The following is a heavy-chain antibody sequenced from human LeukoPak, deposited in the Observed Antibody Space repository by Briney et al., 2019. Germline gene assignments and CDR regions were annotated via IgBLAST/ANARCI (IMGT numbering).Heavy chain of an antibody. D-gene: IGHD2-15*01. J-gene: IGHJ4*02. CDR1: GGSFSGYY. Sequence: SETLSLTCAVYGGSFSGYYWSWIRQPPGKGLEWIGEINHSGSTNYNPSLKSRVTISVDTSKNQFSLKLSSVTAADTAVYYCARARYCSGGSCRSQSAAPKKFDYWGQGTLVTVSS. CDR2: INHSGST. V-gene: IGHV4-34*01. CDR3: ARARYCSGGSCRSQSAAPKKFDY.